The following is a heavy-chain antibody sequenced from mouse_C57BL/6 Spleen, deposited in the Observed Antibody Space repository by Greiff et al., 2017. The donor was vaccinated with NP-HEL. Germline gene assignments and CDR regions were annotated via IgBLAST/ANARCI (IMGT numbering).Heavy chain of an antibody. V-gene: IGHV3-1*01. CDR1: GYSITSGYD. Sequence: EVQLVESGPGMVKPSQSLSLTCTVTGYSITSGYDWHWIRHFPGNKLEWMGYISYSGSTNYNPSLKSRISITHDTSKNHFFLKLNSVTTEDTATYYCARGSYSNYVDYAMDYWGQGTSVTVSS. CDR2: ISYSGST. D-gene: IGHD2-5*01. CDR3: ARGSYSNYVDYAMDY. J-gene: IGHJ4*01.